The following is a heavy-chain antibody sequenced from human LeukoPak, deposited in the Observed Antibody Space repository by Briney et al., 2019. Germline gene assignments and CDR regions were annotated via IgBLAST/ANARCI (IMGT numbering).Heavy chain of an antibody. CDR1: GGTFSSYA. CDR2: IIPIFGTA. Sequence: SVKVSCKASGGTFSSYAISWVRQAPGQGLEWMGAIIPIFGTANYAQKFQGRVTITTDESTSTAYMELSSLRSEDTAVYYCARDNYAGANWFDPWGQGTLVTVSS. CDR3: ARDNYAGANWFDP. V-gene: IGHV1-69*05. J-gene: IGHJ5*02. D-gene: IGHD1-7*01.